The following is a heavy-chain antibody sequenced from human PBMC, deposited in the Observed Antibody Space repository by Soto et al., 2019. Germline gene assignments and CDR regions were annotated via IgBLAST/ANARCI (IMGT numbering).Heavy chain of an antibody. CDR1: GFRFEQYV. V-gene: IGHV3-9*01. CDR2: VSPTGDTV. J-gene: IGHJ4*02. D-gene: IGHD3-10*01. Sequence: VQVVASGGCLVQPGRSLRLSCAVSGFRFEQYVMHWVRQAPGKGLECVSTVSPTGDTVAYADSVEGRFTVSRDKAKNSLYLQMNSLKGDDTAFYYCVKDAPNGSIDDWGQGTLVTVSS. CDR3: VKDAPNGSIDD.